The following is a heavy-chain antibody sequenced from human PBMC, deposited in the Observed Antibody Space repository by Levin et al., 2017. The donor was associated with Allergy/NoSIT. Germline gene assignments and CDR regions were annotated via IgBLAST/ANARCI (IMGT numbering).Heavy chain of an antibody. D-gene: IGHD6-13*01. V-gene: IGHV5-10-1*01. J-gene: IGHJ5*02. CDR3: ARRLEAAAGTGGWFDP. CDR2: IDPSDSYT. Sequence: KNGESLKISCKGSGYSFTSYWISWVRQMPGKGLEWMGRIDPSDSYTNYSPSFQGHVTISADKSISTAYLQWSSLKASDTAMYYCARRLEAAAGTGGWFDPWGQGTLVTVSS. CDR1: GYSFTSYW.